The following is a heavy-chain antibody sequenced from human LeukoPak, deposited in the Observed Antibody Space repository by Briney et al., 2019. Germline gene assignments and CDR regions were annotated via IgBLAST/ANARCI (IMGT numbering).Heavy chain of an antibody. V-gene: IGHV3-23*01. J-gene: IGHJ3*02. Sequence: GGSLRFSCAASGFTFSSYAMSWVRQAPGKGLEWVSAISGSGGSTYYADSVKGRFTISRDNSKNTLYLQMNSLRAEDTAVYYCAKDHEQCDAFDIWGQGTMVTVSS. D-gene: IGHD6-19*01. CDR1: GFTFSSYA. CDR3: AKDHEQCDAFDI. CDR2: ISGSGGST.